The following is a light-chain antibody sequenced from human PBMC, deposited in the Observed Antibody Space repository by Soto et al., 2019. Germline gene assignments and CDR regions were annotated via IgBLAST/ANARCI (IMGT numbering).Light chain of an antibody. CDR1: QDIHSY. Sequence: DIQMTQSPSSLSASVGDRVTITCRASQDIHSYLNWYQQKPGKAPKLLISAASGLQRGVPSRFSGGGSGTDFTLTISSLQPEDFATYYCQQSFSIPSTFGQGTKLEIK. V-gene: IGKV1-39*01. CDR3: QQSFSIPST. J-gene: IGKJ2*01. CDR2: AAS.